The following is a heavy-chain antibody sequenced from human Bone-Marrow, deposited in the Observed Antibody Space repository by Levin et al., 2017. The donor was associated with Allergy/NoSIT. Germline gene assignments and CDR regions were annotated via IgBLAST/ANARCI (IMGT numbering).Heavy chain of an antibody. Sequence: SCTVSGGSIGSGNYYWSWIRQPAGKGLEWIGRVYSSGTAEYNPSLKSRVDISIDTSKNLFSLTLTSVTAADTAVYYCARRGYDSVDYWGQGTLVTVSS. CDR2: VYSSGTA. J-gene: IGHJ4*02. CDR1: GGSIGSGNYY. V-gene: IGHV4-61*02. CDR3: ARRGYDSVDY. D-gene: IGHD5-12*01.